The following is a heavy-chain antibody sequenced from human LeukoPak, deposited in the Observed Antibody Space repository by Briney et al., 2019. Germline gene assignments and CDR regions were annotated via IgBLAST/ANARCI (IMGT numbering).Heavy chain of an antibody. Sequence: ASGKVSCKASGYTFTDYYMHWVRQAPGQGLEWMGVINPRGGSTTYAQKFQGRVTKTRDTSTSTFYMVLSSLKSEDTAVYYCARAGGSRSPFDYWGQGTLVTVS. CDR1: GYTFTDYY. V-gene: IGHV1-46*01. CDR2: INPRGGST. J-gene: IGHJ4*02. CDR3: ARAGGSRSPFDY. D-gene: IGHD6-6*01.